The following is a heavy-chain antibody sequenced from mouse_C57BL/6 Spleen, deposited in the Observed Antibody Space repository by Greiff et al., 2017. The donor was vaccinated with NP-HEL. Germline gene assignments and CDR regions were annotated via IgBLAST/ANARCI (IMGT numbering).Heavy chain of an antibody. V-gene: IGHV1-63*01. CDR3: ARGYGSSYWYFDV. Sequence: VQLVESGAELVRPGTSVKMSCKASGYTFTNYWIGWAKQRPGHGLEWIGDIYPGGGYTNYNEKFKGKATLTADKSSSTAYMQFSSLTSEDSAIYYCARGYGSSYWYFDVWGTGTTVTVSS. CDR1: GYTFTNYW. J-gene: IGHJ1*03. CDR2: IYPGGGYT. D-gene: IGHD1-1*01.